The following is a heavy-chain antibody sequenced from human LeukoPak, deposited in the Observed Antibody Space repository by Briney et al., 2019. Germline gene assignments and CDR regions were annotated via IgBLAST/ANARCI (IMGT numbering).Heavy chain of an antibody. Sequence: GGSLRLSCTASGFTFSFYSMNWVRQAPGRGLEWVSSITLNSDYIFYAASVNGRFTISRDNAKNSLYLQLNSLRDEDTAAYYCAKGLAVAGFHYYGMDVWGQGTTVTVSS. CDR1: GFTFSFYS. CDR3: AKGLAVAGFHYYGMDV. CDR2: ITLNSDYI. V-gene: IGHV3-21*01. J-gene: IGHJ6*02. D-gene: IGHD6-19*01.